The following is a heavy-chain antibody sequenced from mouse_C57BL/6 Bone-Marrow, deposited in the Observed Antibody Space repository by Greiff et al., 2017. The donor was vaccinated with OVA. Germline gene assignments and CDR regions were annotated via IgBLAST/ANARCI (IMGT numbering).Heavy chain of an antibody. V-gene: IGHV5-6*01. CDR3: ARLPYYSNLWYFDV. J-gene: IGHJ1*03. CDR2: ISSGGSCT. Sequence: EVHLVESGGDLVKPGGSLKLSCAASGFTFSSYGMSWVRQTPDKRLEWVAIISSGGSCTYTPDSVSGRFTISRDNAKNTLYLQMSNLKSEDTAMYYCARLPYYSNLWYFDVWGTGTTVTVSS. D-gene: IGHD2-5*01. CDR1: GFTFSSYG.